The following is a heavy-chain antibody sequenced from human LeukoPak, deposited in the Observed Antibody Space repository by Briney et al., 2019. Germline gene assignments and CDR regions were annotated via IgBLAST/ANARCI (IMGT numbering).Heavy chain of an antibody. CDR3: ARVEGRSSCPDY. D-gene: IGHD6-13*01. Sequence: GGSLRPSCAASGFTFSSYWMSWVRQAPGKGLEWVANIKQDGSETYYVDSVKGRFTISRDNAKKSLFLQMNSLRAEDTAVYYCARVEGRSSCPDYWGQGTLVTGSS. CDR2: IKQDGSET. CDR1: GFTFSSYW. V-gene: IGHV3-7*01. J-gene: IGHJ4*02.